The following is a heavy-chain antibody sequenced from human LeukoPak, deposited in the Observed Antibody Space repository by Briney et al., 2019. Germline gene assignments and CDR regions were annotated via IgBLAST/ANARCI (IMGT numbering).Heavy chain of an antibody. CDR3: ARRLRSTRWGTNYYGSGSYYNGAFDI. D-gene: IGHD3-10*01. Sequence: SETLSLTCTVSGGSISDYYWSWIRQPPGKGLEWIGEINHSGSTNYNPSLKSRVTISVDTSKNQFSLKLSSVTAADTAVYYCARRLRSTRWGTNYYGSGSYYNGAFDIWGQGTVVTVSS. CDR1: GGSISDYY. V-gene: IGHV4-34*01. J-gene: IGHJ3*02. CDR2: INHSGST.